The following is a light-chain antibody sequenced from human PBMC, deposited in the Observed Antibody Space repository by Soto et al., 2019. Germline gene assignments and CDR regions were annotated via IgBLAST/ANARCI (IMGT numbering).Light chain of an antibody. CDR2: GES. Sequence: EIVLTQSPGTRYLSPGERATLSCMASQSINNRYLAWYQQKPGQAPRLLIYGESSRATGIPDRFSGSGSGTDFTLTISRLEHEHFAVYYCQQFGSSPGFSFGPGTKGAMK. J-gene: IGKJ3*01. CDR3: QQFGSSPGFS. CDR1: QSINNRY. V-gene: IGKV3-20*01.